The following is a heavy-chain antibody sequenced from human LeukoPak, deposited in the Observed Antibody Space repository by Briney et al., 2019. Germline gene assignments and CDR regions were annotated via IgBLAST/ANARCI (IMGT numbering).Heavy chain of an antibody. J-gene: IGHJ4*02. V-gene: IGHV3-48*01. CDR1: GFTFSSYS. CDR3: ARVAYLSPTTVTSFDY. Sequence: GGSLRLSCAASGFTFSSYSMNWVRQAPGKGLEWVSYISSSSSTIYYADSVKGRFTISRDNAKNSLYLQMNSLRAVDTAVYYCARVAYLSPTTVTSFDYWGQGTLVTVSS. D-gene: IGHD4-17*01. CDR2: ISSSSSTI.